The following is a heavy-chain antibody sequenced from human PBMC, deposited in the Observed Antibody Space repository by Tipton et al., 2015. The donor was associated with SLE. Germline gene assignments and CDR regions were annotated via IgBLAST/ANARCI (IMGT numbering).Heavy chain of an antibody. J-gene: IGHJ3*02. Sequence: VQLVQSGAEVKKPGESLKISCKGSGYSFTSYWIGWVRQMPGKGLEWMGNIYLGDSDPRYSPSFQGQVPSSADKSISTAYLLWSSLKASDTAMYYCARHESDRAAAGNDAFDIWGQGTMVTVSS. V-gene: IGHV5-51*01. CDR2: IYLGDSDP. CDR3: ARHESDRAAAGNDAFDI. CDR1: GYSFTSYW. D-gene: IGHD6-13*01.